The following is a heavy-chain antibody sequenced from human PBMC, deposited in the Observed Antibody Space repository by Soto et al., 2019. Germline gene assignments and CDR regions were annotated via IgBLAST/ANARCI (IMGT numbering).Heavy chain of an antibody. CDR3: AKAPSTAITSTRYFDY. D-gene: IGHD1-1*01. CDR2: ISSGGGTT. CDR1: GFTFRSYA. Sequence: GGSLRLSCAASGFTFRSYAMTWVRQAPGEGPEWVSGISSGGGTTYYADSVKGRFTISRDNSENTLYLLMNSLRAEDTAVYYCAKAPSTAITSTRYFDYWGQGTLVTVS. V-gene: IGHV3-23*01. J-gene: IGHJ4*02.